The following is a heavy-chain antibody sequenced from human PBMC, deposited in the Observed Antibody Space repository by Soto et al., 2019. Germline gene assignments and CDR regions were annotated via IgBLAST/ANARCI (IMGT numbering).Heavy chain of an antibody. V-gene: IGHV3-48*03. Sequence: LRLSCEATGFTFSSHEMNWIRQTPGKRLEWIAKISGSGSTINYADSVKGRFTISRDNVQRTLHLQMDSLRVEDTGVYYCARGGVYWGRGXLVTVYS. CDR3: ARGGVY. CDR2: ISGSGSTI. CDR1: GFTFSSHE. D-gene: IGHD2-8*01. J-gene: IGHJ1*01.